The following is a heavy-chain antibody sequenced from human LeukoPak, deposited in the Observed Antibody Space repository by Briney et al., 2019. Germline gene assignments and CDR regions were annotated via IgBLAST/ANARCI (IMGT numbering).Heavy chain of an antibody. CDR1: GDSITSHSW. V-gene: IGHV4-4*02. J-gene: IGHJ4*02. CDR3: ASHVTVLGTRGFDF. D-gene: IGHD6-19*01. CDR2: VHHGGAG. Sequence: SETLSLTCAVSGDSITSHSWWSWVRPPPGNGLEWIGEVHHGGAGNYDPSLESRVTISVDKSKNRFSLSLRSVTAADTATYYCASHVTVLGTRGFDFWGRGTLVTVS.